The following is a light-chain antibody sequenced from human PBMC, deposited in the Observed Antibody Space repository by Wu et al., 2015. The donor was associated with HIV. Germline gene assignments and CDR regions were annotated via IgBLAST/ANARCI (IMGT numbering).Light chain of an antibody. Sequence: EIVMTQSPATPSVSPGQRVTLSCRASQTIANNLAWYQQRPGQGPRLLIYESSTRATGIPARFSGRGSGTEFTLTISDMQSEDFAVYYCQQYKNWPPFTFGQGTRL. CDR2: ESS. CDR1: QTIANN. J-gene: IGKJ5*01. V-gene: IGKV3-15*01. CDR3: QQYKNWPPFT.